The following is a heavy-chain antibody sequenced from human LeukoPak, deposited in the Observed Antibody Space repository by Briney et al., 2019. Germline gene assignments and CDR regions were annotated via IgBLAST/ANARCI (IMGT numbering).Heavy chain of an antibody. J-gene: IGHJ5*02. D-gene: IGHD2/OR15-2a*01. CDR2: ISYDGSNK. V-gene: IGHV3-30*01. Sequence: ETGRSLRLSYAASGFTFSSYAMHWVRQAPGKGLEWVAVISYDGSNKYYADSVKGRFTISRDNSKNTLYLQMNSLRAEDTAVYYCARAFGWFDPWGQGTLVTVSS. CDR3: ARAFGWFDP. CDR1: GFTFSSYA.